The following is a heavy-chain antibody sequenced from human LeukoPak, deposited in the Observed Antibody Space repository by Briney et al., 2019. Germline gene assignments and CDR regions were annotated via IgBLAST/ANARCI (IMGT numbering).Heavy chain of an antibody. CDR2: IYSGGRT. D-gene: IGHD3-10*01. CDR3: TRDVIRGTNLGY. CDR1: GFSVSRNY. J-gene: IGHJ4*02. V-gene: IGHV3-66*02. Sequence: GGSLRLSCAASGFSVSRNYMTWVRQAPGKGLEWVSVIYSGGRTDYADSVKGRFTISRDNSKNTLYLQMNSLRAEDTAVYYCTRDVIRGTNLGYWGQGTLVTVSS.